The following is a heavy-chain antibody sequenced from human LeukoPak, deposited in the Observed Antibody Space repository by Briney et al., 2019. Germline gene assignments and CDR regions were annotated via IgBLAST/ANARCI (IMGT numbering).Heavy chain of an antibody. D-gene: IGHD6-13*01. CDR1: GFTFSSYA. V-gene: IGHV3-23*01. Sequence: GGSLRLSCAASGFTFSSYAMSWVRQAPGKGLEWVSAISGSGGSTYYADSVKGRFTISSDNSKNTLYLQMNSLRAEDTAVYYCAKVEQQLVMEYYFDYWGQGTLVTVSS. CDR3: AKVEQQLVMEYYFDY. CDR2: ISGSGGST. J-gene: IGHJ4*02.